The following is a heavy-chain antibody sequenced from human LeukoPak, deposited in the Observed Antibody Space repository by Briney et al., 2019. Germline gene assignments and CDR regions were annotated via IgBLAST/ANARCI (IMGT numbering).Heavy chain of an antibody. V-gene: IGHV4-39*01. CDR2: IYHSGRT. Sequence: SETLSLTCAVSGDYISSSSYYWGWIRQSPGTGLEWIGDIYHSGRTCYNPSLKSRVAISIDTSKNQFSLRLRSMTAADTAVFYCARRRYYDSTGYFEWGRGTLVTVSS. CDR1: GDYISSSSYY. CDR3: ARRRYYDSTGYFE. J-gene: IGHJ1*01. D-gene: IGHD3-22*01.